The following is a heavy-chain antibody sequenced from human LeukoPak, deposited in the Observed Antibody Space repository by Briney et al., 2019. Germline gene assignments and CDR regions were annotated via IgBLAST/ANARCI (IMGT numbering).Heavy chain of an antibody. J-gene: IGHJ4*02. CDR2: INHSGST. CDR1: GGSFSGYY. Sequence: PSETLSLTRAVYGGSFSGYYWSWIRQPPGKGLEWIGEINHSGSTNYNPSLKSRVTISVDTSKNQFSLKLSSVTAADTAVYYCARASLIRYFDYWGQGTLVTVSS. CDR3: ARASLIRYFDY. D-gene: IGHD2-8*01. V-gene: IGHV4-34*01.